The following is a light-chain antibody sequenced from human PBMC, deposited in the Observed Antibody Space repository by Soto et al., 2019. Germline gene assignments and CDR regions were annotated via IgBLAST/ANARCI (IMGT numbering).Light chain of an antibody. CDR3: QQRNIWPPVT. CDR1: PSVTNY. CDR2: GAF. J-gene: IGKJ5*01. Sequence: EIVLTQSPATLSLSPGERATLSCRASPSVTNYLAWYQQKPGQAPRLVIYGAFNRATGIPARFSGSGSGTDFTLTISSFEPEDFAVYYCQQRNIWPPVTFGQGTRLEL. V-gene: IGKV3-11*01.